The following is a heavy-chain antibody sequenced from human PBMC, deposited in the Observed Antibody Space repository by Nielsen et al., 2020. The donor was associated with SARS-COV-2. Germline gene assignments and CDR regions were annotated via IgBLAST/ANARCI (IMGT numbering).Heavy chain of an antibody. Sequence: SETLSPTCTAPGGPISSFYWSWTRQLPGKGLEWIGYIYYIGSTNYNPSLKSPVTISLDTSKNQFSLKLSSVTAADTAVYYCVRVRWELLGGAFDIWGQGTMVTVSS. J-gene: IGHJ3*02. CDR3: VRVRWELLGGAFDI. D-gene: IGHD1-26*01. CDR1: GGPISSFY. CDR2: IYYIGST. V-gene: IGHV4-59*01.